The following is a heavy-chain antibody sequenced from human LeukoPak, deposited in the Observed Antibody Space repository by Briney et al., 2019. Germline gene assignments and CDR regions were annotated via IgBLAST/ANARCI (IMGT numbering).Heavy chain of an antibody. Sequence: GGSLRLSCAASGLTVSQSYMTWVRQAPGKGLEWVSVIYRDGRTGYADSVEGRFTISRDNSKNTVFLQMNSLRAEDTAVYYCARDVYYYTSGLDYWGQGTLVTVAS. CDR2: IYRDGRT. D-gene: IGHD3-3*01. J-gene: IGHJ4*02. CDR1: GLTVSQSY. V-gene: IGHV3-53*01. CDR3: ARDVYYYTSGLDY.